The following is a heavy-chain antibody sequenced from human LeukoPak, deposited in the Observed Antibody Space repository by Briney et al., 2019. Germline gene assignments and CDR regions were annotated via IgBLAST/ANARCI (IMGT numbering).Heavy chain of an antibody. J-gene: IGHJ4*02. D-gene: IGHD3-3*01. CDR1: GFTFSSYA. Sequence: GGSLRLSCAASGFTFSSYAMHWVRQAPGKGLEWVAVISYDGSNKYYADSVKGRFTISRDNSKNTLYLQMNSLRAEDTAVYYCARGVRFFECTDWGQGTLVTVSS. V-gene: IGHV3-30*04. CDR3: ARGVRFFECTD. CDR2: ISYDGSNK.